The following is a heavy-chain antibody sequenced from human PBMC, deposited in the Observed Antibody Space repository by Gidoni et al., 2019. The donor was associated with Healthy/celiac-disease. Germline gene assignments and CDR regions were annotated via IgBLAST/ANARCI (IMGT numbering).Heavy chain of an antibody. CDR3: AGDSSGHIWHDAFDI. J-gene: IGHJ3*02. CDR1: GFTFSSYW. Sequence: EVQLVESGGGLVQPGGSLRLSCAASGFTFSSYWMSWVRQAPGKGLEWVANIKQDGSEKYYVDSVKGRFTISRDNAKNSLYLQMNSLRAEDTAVYYCAGDSSGHIWHDAFDIWGQGTMVTVSS. CDR2: IKQDGSEK. D-gene: IGHD3-22*01. V-gene: IGHV3-7*03.